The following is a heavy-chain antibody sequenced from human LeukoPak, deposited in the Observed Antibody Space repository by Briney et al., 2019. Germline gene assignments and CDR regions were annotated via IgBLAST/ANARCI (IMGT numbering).Heavy chain of an antibody. CDR2: IYTSGIT. J-gene: IGHJ4*02. D-gene: IGHD3-16*01. CDR1: GGSISSYY. CDR3: ARNDLDC. V-gene: IGHV4-4*07. Sequence: WETLSLTCTVSGGSISSYYWSWVRQPAGKGLEWIGRIYTSGITNYNPSLKSRLTLSLDTSKNQFSLNLTSVTAADTAMYYCARNDLDCWGRGTLVTVSS.